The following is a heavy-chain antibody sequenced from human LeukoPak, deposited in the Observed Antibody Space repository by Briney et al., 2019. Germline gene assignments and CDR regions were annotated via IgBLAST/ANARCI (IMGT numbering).Heavy chain of an antibody. CDR1: GFTFSSYS. CDR3: ARDRPSGSYCDY. CDR2: ISSSSSYI. V-gene: IGHV3-21*01. J-gene: IGHJ4*02. Sequence: GGSLRLSCAASGFTFSSYSMNWVRQAPGKGLEWVSSISSSSSYIYYADSVKGRFTISRDNAKNSLYLQMNSLRAEDTAVYYCARDRPSGSYCDYWGQGTLVTVSS. D-gene: IGHD1-26*01.